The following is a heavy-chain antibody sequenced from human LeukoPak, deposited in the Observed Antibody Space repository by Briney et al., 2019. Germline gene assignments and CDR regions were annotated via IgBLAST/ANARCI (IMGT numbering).Heavy chain of an antibody. J-gene: IGHJ6*02. CDR2: ISAYNGNT. CDR3: ARGSDETLYYYYGMDV. CDR1: GYTFTSYG. V-gene: IGHV1-18*01. Sequence: GASVKVSCKASGYTFTSYGISWVRQAPGQGLEWMGWISAYNGNTNYAQKLQGRVTMTTDTSTSTAHMELRSLRSDDTAVYYCARGSDETLYYYYGMDVWGQGTTVTVSS.